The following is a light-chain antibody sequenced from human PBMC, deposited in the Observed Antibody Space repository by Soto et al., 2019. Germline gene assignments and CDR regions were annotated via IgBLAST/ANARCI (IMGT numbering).Light chain of an antibody. CDR1: QSVSSN. V-gene: IGKV3D-15*01. J-gene: IGKJ1*01. Sequence: EIVMTQSPATLSVSPGEGATLSCRASQSVSSNLAWYQQKPGQAPRPLVYDASNRATGIPARFSGSGSGTEFTLTINSLQSEDFAVYYCQQYNNWPMWTFGQGTKVDIK. CDR2: DAS. CDR3: QQYNNWPMWT.